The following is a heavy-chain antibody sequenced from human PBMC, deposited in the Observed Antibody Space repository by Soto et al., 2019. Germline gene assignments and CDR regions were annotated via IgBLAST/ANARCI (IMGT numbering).Heavy chain of an antibody. CDR3: ARGLAADGA. CDR2: INAGSGNT. CDR1: GYTFTHYA. Sequence: QVQLVQSGAEVKKPGASEKVSCTASGYTFTHYAIHWVRHAPGQRLEWMGFINAGSGNTKYSQTFQGRLTFTKDTSASTAYMDLSSLISDDTAIYYCARGLAADGAWGQGTLVTVSS. V-gene: IGHV1-3*01. J-gene: IGHJ5*02. D-gene: IGHD6-13*01.